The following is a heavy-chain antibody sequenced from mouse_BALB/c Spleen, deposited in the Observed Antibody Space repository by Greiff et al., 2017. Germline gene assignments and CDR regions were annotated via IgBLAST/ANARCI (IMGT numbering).Heavy chain of an antibody. CDR1: GYTFTSYW. V-gene: IGHV1-69*02. CDR3: TKPVYYDYGWFAY. D-gene: IGHD2-4*01. CDR2: IYPSDSYT. J-gene: IGHJ3*01. Sequence: VQLQQPGAELVRPGASVKLSCKASGYTFTSYWINWVKQRPGQGLEWIGNIYPSDSYTNYNQKFKDKATLTVDKSSSTAYMQLSSPTSEDSAVYYCTKPVYYDYGWFAYWGQGTLVTVSA.